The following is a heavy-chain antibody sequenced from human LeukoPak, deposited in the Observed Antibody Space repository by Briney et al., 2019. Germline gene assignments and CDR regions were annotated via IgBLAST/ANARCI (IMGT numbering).Heavy chain of an antibody. Sequence: SETLSLTCAVYGGSFSGYYWSWIRQPPGKGLEWIGEINHSGSTNYNPSLKSRVTISVDTSKNQFSLKLSSVTAADTAMYYCARGDIVVVVAATHRHTQNEKKFDYWGQGTLVTVSS. CDR3: ARGDIVVVVAATHRHTQNEKKFDY. D-gene: IGHD2-15*01. J-gene: IGHJ4*02. CDR2: INHSGST. CDR1: GGSFSGYY. V-gene: IGHV4-34*01.